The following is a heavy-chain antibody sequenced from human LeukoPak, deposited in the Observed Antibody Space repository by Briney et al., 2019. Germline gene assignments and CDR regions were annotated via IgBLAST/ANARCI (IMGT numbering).Heavy chain of an antibody. Sequence: ASVKVSCKASGYTFASHDIIWVRPATGQGLEYMGWLRTDNDDAGYAEKFQGRVNLTRDTSTSTAYMELNSLTFDDTAVYYCARGGTAAETSGFDHWGRGTQVTVSA. CDR3: ARGGTAAETSGFDH. CDR2: LRTDNDDA. J-gene: IGHJ4*01. D-gene: IGHD6-13*01. CDR1: GYTFASHD. V-gene: IGHV1-8*01.